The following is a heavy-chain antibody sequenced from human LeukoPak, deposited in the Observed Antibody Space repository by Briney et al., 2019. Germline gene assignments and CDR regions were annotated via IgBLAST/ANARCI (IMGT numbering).Heavy chain of an antibody. Sequence: GESLKICCKGSGYTFTSYWIGWVRQMPGEGLEWMGIIYPGGSVTRYSPSFQGQVIVSVDKSVSTAYLRWSSLKASDTAIYYCARLPRAYHYDSSGYYPYYFDYWGQGTLVTVSS. V-gene: IGHV5-51*01. CDR1: GYTFTSYW. CDR2: IYPGGSVT. J-gene: IGHJ4*02. D-gene: IGHD3-22*01. CDR3: ARLPRAYHYDSSGYYPYYFDY.